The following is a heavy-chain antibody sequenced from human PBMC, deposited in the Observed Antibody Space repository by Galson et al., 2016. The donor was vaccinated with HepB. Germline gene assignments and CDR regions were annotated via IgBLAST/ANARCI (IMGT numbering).Heavy chain of an antibody. CDR3: ARGLGSYYMKTLDY. CDR2: ISNDGGKK. CDR1: GFTFGNHG. J-gene: IGHJ4*02. D-gene: IGHD3-10*01. Sequence: SLRLSCAASGFTFGNHGMHWVRQASGKGLEWVAVISNDGGKKNYAGSVKGRITISRDNSKNTLYLHMNSLSVEDTAVYYCARGLGSYYMKTLDYWGQGTLVTVSS. V-gene: IGHV3-30*03.